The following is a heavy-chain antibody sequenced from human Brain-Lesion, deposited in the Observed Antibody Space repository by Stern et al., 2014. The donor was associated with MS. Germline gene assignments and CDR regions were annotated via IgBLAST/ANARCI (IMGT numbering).Heavy chain of an antibody. V-gene: IGHV4-61*02. CDR2: IFNRGTP. Sequence: VQLEESGPGLVKPSQTLSLSCTVSGGSLSSGGYYWSWIRQPAGKGLEWIGRIFNRGTPSYTPSLKSRFTISIDTSKNQFSLRLNPRTAADTAVYYCARGRVVPGFQYYATDVWGQGTTVIVSS. CDR1: GGSLSSGGYY. D-gene: IGHD2-2*01. J-gene: IGHJ6*02. CDR3: ARGRVVPGFQYYATDV.